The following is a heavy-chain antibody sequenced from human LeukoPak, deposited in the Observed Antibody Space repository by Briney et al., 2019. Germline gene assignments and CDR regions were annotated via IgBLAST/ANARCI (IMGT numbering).Heavy chain of an antibody. CDR2: IIPIFGTA. D-gene: IGHD3-3*01. CDR1: GGTFSSYA. CDR3: ARDGTKYYDFWSGYYTYWFDP. J-gene: IGHJ5*02. Sequence: ASVKVSCKASGGTFSSYATSWVRQAPGQGLEWMGGIIPIFGTANYAQKFQGRVTITADESTSTAYMELSSLRSEDTAVYYCARDGTKYYDFWSGYYTYWFDPWGQGTLVTVSS. V-gene: IGHV1-69*13.